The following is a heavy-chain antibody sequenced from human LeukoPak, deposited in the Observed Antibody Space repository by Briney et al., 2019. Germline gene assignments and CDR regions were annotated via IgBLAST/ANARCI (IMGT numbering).Heavy chain of an antibody. J-gene: IGHJ4*02. CDR3: AKGDSSGWIGHFDY. Sequence: GGSLRLSCAASGFTFDDYAMHWVRQAPGKGLEWVSLISWDGGSTYYADSVKGRFTISRDNSKNSLYLQMNSLRAEDTALYYCAKGDSSGWIGHFDYWGQGTLVTVSS. CDR2: ISWDGGST. D-gene: IGHD6-19*01. CDR1: GFTFDDYA. V-gene: IGHV3-43D*03.